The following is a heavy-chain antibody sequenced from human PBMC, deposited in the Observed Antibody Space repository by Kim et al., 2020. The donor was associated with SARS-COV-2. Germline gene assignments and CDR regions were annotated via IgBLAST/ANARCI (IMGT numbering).Heavy chain of an antibody. Sequence: GGSLRLSCAVSGFTFSSYGMHWVRQAPGKGLEWVAVISYDGSNKYYADSVKGRFTISRDNSKNTLYLQMNSLRAEDTAVYYCAKDLSRIASDSSSWYEDSYYYYGMDLWGQGNTVTVSS. V-gene: IGHV3-30*18. CDR1: GFTFSSYG. CDR2: ISYDGSNK. CDR3: AKDLSRIASDSSSWYEDSYYYYGMDL. D-gene: IGHD6-13*01. J-gene: IGHJ6*02.